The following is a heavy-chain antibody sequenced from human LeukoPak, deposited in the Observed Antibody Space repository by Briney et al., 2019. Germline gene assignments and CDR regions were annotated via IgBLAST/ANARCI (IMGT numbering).Heavy chain of an antibody. CDR1: GGSISSYY. D-gene: IGHD6-13*01. J-gene: IGHJ4*02. V-gene: IGHV4-59*01. Sequence: SETLSLTCTVSGGSISSYYWNCIRQPPGRGLEWIGYISYSGSTNYNPSLKSRVTISLDTSKNQFSLQLSSVTAADTAVYYCARGQYSGSWSYYFDYWGQGTLVTASS. CDR2: ISYSGST. CDR3: ARGQYSGSWSYYFDY.